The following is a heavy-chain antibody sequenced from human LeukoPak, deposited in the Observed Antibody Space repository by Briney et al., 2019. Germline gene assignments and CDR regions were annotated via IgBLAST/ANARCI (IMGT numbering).Heavy chain of an antibody. CDR1: GGSFSGYY. V-gene: IGHV4-34*01. Sequence: PSETLSLTCAVYGGSFSGYYWSWIRQPPGKGLGWIGEINHSGSTNYNPSLKSRVTISVDTSKNQFSLKLSSVTAADTAVYYCARGFRSRSSYFDYWGQGTLVTVPS. J-gene: IGHJ4*02. CDR3: ARGFRSRSSYFDY. D-gene: IGHD6-13*01. CDR2: INHSGST.